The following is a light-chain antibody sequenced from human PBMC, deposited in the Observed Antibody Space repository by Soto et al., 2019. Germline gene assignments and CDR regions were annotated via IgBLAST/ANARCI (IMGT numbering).Light chain of an antibody. V-gene: IGKV3-15*01. CDR2: GAS. Sequence: EIVMTQSPATLSVSPGERATLSCRASQSVSSNLAWYQKKPGQAPRLLIYGASTRATGIPARFSGSGSGTEFTLTISRLQPEDFAVYYCQQYNNWPRTFGQGTKVDIK. J-gene: IGKJ1*01. CDR3: QQYNNWPRT. CDR1: QSVSSN.